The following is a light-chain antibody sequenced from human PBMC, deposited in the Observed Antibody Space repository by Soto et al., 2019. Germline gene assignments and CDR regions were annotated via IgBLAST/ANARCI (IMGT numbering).Light chain of an antibody. J-gene: IGKJ1*01. CDR2: AAS. V-gene: IGKV1-39*01. CDR1: QNIGSY. CDR3: QQGYRIFQT. Sequence: DLPMTQSPSSLSASVRDTVTITCRASQNIGSYLNWYQQKPGKAPTLLIYAASTLQSGVPSRFSGSGSGTDFNLTISSLNPEDFATYFCQQGYRIFQTFGQGTKVEVK.